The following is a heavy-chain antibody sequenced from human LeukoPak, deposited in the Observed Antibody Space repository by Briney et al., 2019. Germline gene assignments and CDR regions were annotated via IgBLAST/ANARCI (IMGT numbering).Heavy chain of an antibody. J-gene: IGHJ4*02. D-gene: IGHD5-18*01. CDR1: GGTFSSYA. V-gene: IGHV1-69*13. CDR2: IIPIFGTA. CDR3: ARESVDTAMPFDY. Sequence: SVKVSCKASGGTFSSYATSWVRQAPGQGLEWMGGIIPIFGTANYAQKFQGRVTITADESTSTAYMELSSLRSEDTAVYYCARESVDTAMPFDYWGQGTLVTVSS.